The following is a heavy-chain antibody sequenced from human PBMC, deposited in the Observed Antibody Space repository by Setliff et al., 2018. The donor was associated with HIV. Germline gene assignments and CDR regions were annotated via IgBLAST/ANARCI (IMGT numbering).Heavy chain of an antibody. CDR2: LSPSGTT. D-gene: IGHD4-17*01. V-gene: IGHV4-34*01. CDR3: ASFFVTTVTNQDY. Sequence: SETLSLTCTAYGGSFSNYYTNWIRQPPGKGLEWIGELSPSGTTRSNPSLQSRVTISLDTSNNQFSLKLTSVTAADTAMYYCASFFVTTVTNQDYWGQGTPVTVSS. J-gene: IGHJ4*02. CDR1: GGSFSNYY.